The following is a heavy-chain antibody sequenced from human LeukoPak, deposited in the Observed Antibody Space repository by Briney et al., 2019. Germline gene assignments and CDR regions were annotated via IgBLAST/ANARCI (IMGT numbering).Heavy chain of an antibody. CDR1: GGSISSSY. CDR2: VHYTGNT. J-gene: IGHJ6*03. CDR3: ARWSGSVTARNYYYYMDV. Sequence: SETLSLICTVSGGSISSSYWSWIRRSPGKGLEWIGYVHYTGNTYYNPSLKGRVTILVDTSKNQISLRLSSVTAADTAVYYCARWSGSVTARNYYYYMDVWGEGTTVTVSS. D-gene: IGHD6-6*01. V-gene: IGHV4-59*01.